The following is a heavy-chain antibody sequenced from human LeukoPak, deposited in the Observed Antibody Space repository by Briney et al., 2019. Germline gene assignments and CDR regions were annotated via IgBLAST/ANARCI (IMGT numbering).Heavy chain of an antibody. V-gene: IGHV4-34*01. J-gene: IGHJ4*02. D-gene: IGHD6-13*01. CDR3: ARGRYLTTSGGAAAGFLDY. CDR1: GGSFSGYY. Sequence: SETLSLTCAVSGGSFSGYYWNWIRQSPGKGLEWIGEINHSGSTHYNPSLKSRVTISVDTSQKQFSLRLTPVTAADTAVYYCARGRYLTTSGGAAAGFLDYWGQGSLVTVST. CDR2: INHSGST.